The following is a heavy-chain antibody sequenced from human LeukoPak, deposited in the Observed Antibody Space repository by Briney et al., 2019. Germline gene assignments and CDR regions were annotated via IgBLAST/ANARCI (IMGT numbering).Heavy chain of an antibody. V-gene: IGHV4-39*07. D-gene: IGHD3-16*01. J-gene: IGHJ3*02. CDR1: GGSISSSSYY. CDR2: IYYSGST. CDR3: ARDLAMITFGGGAFDI. Sequence: SETLSLTCTVSGGSISSSSYYWGWIRQPPGKGLEWIGSIYYSGSTYYNPSLKSRVTISVDTSKNQFSLKLSSVTAADTAVYYCARDLAMITFGGGAFDIWGQGTMVTVSS.